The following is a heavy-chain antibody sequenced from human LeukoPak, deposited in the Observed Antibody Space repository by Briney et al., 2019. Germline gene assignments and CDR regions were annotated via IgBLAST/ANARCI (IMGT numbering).Heavy chain of an antibody. CDR1: GYSFTSYW. CDR2: IYPGDSDT. Sequence: GESLKISCKGSGYSFTSYWIGWVRQMPGKGLEWMGIIYPGDSDTRYSPSFQGQVTISADKSISTAYLQWSSLKASDTAMYYCARREVDNYGDFLNWFDPWGQGTLVTVSS. V-gene: IGHV5-51*01. D-gene: IGHD4-17*01. J-gene: IGHJ5*02. CDR3: ARREVDNYGDFLNWFDP.